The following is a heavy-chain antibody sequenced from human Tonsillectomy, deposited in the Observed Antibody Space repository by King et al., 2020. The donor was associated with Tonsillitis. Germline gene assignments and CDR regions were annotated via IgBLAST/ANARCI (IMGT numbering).Heavy chain of an antibody. D-gene: IGHD3-10*01. Sequence: TLKESGPALVKPTQTLTLTCSFSGFSLTTIGMCVNWIRQPPGKALEWLARIDWDDDKYYSTSLKTRLTIPKDTSKNQVVLIMTNMDPVDTATYYCARTYYYGSGVDYYYGMDVWGQGTTVTVSS. CDR3: ARTYYYGSGVDYYYGMDV. CDR2: IDWDDDK. CDR1: GFSLTTIGMC. J-gene: IGHJ6*02. V-gene: IGHV2-70*11.